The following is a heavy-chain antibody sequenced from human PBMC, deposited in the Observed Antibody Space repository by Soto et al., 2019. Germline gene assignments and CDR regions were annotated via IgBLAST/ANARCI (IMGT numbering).Heavy chain of an antibody. CDR2: IYYSGST. J-gene: IGHJ5*02. V-gene: IGHV4-59*01. Sequence: PSETLSLTCTVSGGSISSYYWSWIRQPPGKGLEWIGYIYYSGSTNYNPSLKSRVTISVDTSKNQFFLKLSSVTAADTAVYYCARTFYYYDSSGYYAGWFDPWGQGTLVTVSS. D-gene: IGHD3-22*01. CDR3: ARTFYYYDSSGYYAGWFDP. CDR1: GGSISSYY.